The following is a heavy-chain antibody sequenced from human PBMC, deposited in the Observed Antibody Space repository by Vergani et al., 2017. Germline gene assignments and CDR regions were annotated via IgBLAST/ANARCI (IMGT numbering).Heavy chain of an antibody. CDR1: GYDFTNYG. J-gene: IGHJ1*01. D-gene: IGHD1-26*01. Sequence: QVQLVQSGPEVKKPGASVKVSCKAPGYDFTNYGLGWVRQAPGQGLEWMGWISAYNGNTKYAQKFQGRVSVTTDTSTTTVYMELRRLTSDDTAVYYCARGQSGSYYRYFEHWGQGTLVIVSS. V-gene: IGHV1-18*01. CDR3: ARGQSGSYYRYFEH. CDR2: ISAYNGNT.